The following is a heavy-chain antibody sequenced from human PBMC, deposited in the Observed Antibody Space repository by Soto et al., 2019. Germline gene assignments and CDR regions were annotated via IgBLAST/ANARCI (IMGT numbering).Heavy chain of an antibody. CDR3: VKGRLRGLKNGNFDF. Sequence: GGSLRLSCATSGFTLSNFAMSWVRQAPGKGLEWVSVVSGSGVTTKYADSVKGRCIISKDTPQNTLSLQMHSLRVEDTGVDYCVKGRLRGLKNGNFDFWGQGTLVTVSS. CDR1: GFTLSNFA. V-gene: IGHV3-23*01. D-gene: IGHD3-10*01. CDR2: VSGSGVTT. J-gene: IGHJ4*02.